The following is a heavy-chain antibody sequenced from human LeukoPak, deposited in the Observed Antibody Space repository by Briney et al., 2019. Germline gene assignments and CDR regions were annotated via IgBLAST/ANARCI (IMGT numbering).Heavy chain of an antibody. Sequence: GGSLRLSCAASGFTFSSYAMSWVRQAPGKGLEWVSAISGSGGSTYYADSVKGRFTISRDNSKNTLYLQMNSLRAEDTAVYYCAKGGRSGYYLPLLSSLFDYWGQGTLVTVSS. V-gene: IGHV3-23*01. CDR3: AKGGRSGYYLPLLSSLFDY. CDR2: ISGSGGST. D-gene: IGHD3-3*01. J-gene: IGHJ4*02. CDR1: GFTFSSYA.